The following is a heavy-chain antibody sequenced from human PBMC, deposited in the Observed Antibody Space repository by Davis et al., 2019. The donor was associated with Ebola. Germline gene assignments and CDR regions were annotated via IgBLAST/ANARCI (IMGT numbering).Heavy chain of an antibody. Sequence: GESLKISCAASGFTFSSYWMSWVRQAPGKGLEWVANIKQDGSEKYYVDSVKGRFTISRDNAKNSLYLQMNSLRAEDTAVYYCARSRVSPRDTVAGTMDYWGQGTLVTVSS. D-gene: IGHD6-19*01. CDR3: ARSRVSPRDTVAGTMDY. CDR1: GFTFSSYW. J-gene: IGHJ4*02. V-gene: IGHV3-7*01. CDR2: IKQDGSEK.